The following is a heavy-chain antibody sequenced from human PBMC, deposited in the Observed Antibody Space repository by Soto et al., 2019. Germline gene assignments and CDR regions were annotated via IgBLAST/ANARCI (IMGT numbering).Heavy chain of an antibody. V-gene: IGHV3-53*01. CDR3: ARVLPFLEWLPGYYYGMDI. Sequence: GGSLRLSCAASGFTVSSNYMSWVRQAPGKGLEWVSVIYSGGSTYYADSVKGRFTISRDNSKNTLYLQMNSLRAEDTAVYYCARVLPFLEWLPGYYYGMDIWGQGTTVTVSS. D-gene: IGHD3-3*01. J-gene: IGHJ6*02. CDR1: GFTVSSNY. CDR2: IYSGGST.